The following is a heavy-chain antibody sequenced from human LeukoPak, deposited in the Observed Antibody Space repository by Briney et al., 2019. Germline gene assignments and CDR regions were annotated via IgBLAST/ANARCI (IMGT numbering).Heavy chain of an antibody. CDR3: ARDRSGNWFDP. CDR2: IDPSGGST. Sequence: ASVKVSCKAPGYTFTSYYMHWVRQAPGQGLEWMGIIDPSGGSTSYAQKFQGRVTMTRDMSTSTVYMELSSLRSEDTAVYYCARDRSGNWFDPWGQGTLVTVSS. J-gene: IGHJ5*02. V-gene: IGHV1-46*01. CDR1: GYTFTSYY. D-gene: IGHD3-10*01.